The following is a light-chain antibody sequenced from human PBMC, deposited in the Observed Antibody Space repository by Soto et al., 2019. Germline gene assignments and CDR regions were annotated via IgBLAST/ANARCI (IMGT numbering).Light chain of an antibody. CDR2: GAS. V-gene: IGKV3-20*01. Sequence: EIVLTQSPGTLSLSPGERATLSCRAGQRVSSGYLAWYQQKPGQAPRLLIYGASSRATGIPDRFSGSGSGTDFTLTISRLEPEDFAVYYCQQYGSSLFTFGPGTKVDIK. CDR1: QRVSSGY. CDR3: QQYGSSLFT. J-gene: IGKJ3*01.